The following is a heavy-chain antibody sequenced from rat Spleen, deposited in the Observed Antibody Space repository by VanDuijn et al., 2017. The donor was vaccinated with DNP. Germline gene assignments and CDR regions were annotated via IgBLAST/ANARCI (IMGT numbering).Heavy chain of an antibody. J-gene: IGHJ2*01. CDR1: GFTFSNYD. Sequence: EVQLVESGGGLVQPGRSMKLSCAASGFTFSNYDMAWVRQAPTKGLEWVASISYDGSSTYYRDSVKGRFTISRDNAKSTLYLQMDSLRSEDTATYYCTTEGYNYRYFDYWGQGVMVTVSS. D-gene: IGHD1-4*01. V-gene: IGHV5-20*01. CDR3: TTEGYNYRYFDY. CDR2: ISYDGSST.